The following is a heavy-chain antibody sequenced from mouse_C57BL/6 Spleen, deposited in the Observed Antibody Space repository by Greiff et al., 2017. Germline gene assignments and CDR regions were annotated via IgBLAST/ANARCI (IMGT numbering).Heavy chain of an antibody. CDR1: GFTFSDSG. CDR3: VRRGGYFDY. J-gene: IGHJ2*01. D-gene: IGHD1-1*02. Sequence: EVKLEESGGGLVKPGGSLKLSCAASGFTFSDSGMHWVRQAPEKGLEWVAYISSGSSTIYYADTVKGRFTISRDNAKNTLFLQMTSLRSEDTAMYYCVRRGGYFDYWGQGTTLTVAS. V-gene: IGHV5-17*01. CDR2: ISSGSSTI.